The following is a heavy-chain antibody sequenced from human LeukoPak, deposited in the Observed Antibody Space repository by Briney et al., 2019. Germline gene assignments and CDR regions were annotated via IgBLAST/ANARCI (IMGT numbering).Heavy chain of an antibody. V-gene: IGHV5-51*01. D-gene: IGHD3-10*01. CDR3: ARHYYGSGSYYLDY. J-gene: IGHJ4*02. CDR1: GYRFTNYW. Sequence: GESLKISCQGSGYRFTNYWIGWVRQMPGKGLEWMGLIYPGDSDTRYSPSFQGLVTISADKSISTAYLQWSSLKASDTAMYYCARHYYGSGSYYLDYWGQGTLVTVSS. CDR2: IYPGDSDT.